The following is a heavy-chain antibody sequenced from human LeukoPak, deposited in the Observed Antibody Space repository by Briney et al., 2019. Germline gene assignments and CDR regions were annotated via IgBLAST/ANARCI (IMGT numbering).Heavy chain of an antibody. CDR3: ARDRIAAPNAFDI. D-gene: IGHD6-13*01. Sequence: SVKVSCKASGGTFSSYAISWVRQAPGQGLEWMGGIIPIFGTANYTQKFQGRVTITADESTSTAYMELSSLRSEDTAVYYCARDRIAAPNAFDIWGQGTMVTVSS. CDR1: GGTFSSYA. CDR2: IIPIFGTA. J-gene: IGHJ3*02. V-gene: IGHV1-69*13.